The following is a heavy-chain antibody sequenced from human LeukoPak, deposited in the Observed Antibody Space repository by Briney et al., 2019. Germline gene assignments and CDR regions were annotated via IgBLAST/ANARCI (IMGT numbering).Heavy chain of an antibody. J-gene: IGHJ4*02. CDR2: TFYRSKWYN. CDR3: ARGHSGYLDS. D-gene: IGHD6-19*01. CDR1: GDSVSSNSAA. Sequence: TSQTLSLTCAISGDSVSSNSAAWNWIRQSPSRGLEWLGRTFYRSKWYNGYAISLKSRITIRPDTSKNQFSLQLNSVTPEDTAVYYCARGHSGYLDSWGQGTLVTVSS. V-gene: IGHV6-1*01.